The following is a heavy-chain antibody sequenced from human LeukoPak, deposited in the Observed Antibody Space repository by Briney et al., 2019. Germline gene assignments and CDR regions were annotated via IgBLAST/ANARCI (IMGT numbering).Heavy chain of an antibody. J-gene: IGHJ4*02. CDR1: GDSIGGSY. D-gene: IGHD4-17*01. CDR2: IYYSAST. Sequence: SETLSLTCAVSGDSIGGSYWSWIRQPPGKGLEWIGYIYYSASTNYNPSLKSRVTISVDTSKNQFSLKLSSVTAADTAVYYCARGTPYGDYFDYWGQGTLVTVSS. V-gene: IGHV4-59*01. CDR3: ARGTPYGDYFDY.